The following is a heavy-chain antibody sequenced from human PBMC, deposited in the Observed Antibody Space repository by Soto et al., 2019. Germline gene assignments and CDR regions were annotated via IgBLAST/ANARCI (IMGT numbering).Heavy chain of an antibody. CDR1: GGSISSGDYY. CDR3: XXXXXXHXGIDV. Sequence: QVQLQESGPGLVKPSQTLSLTCTVSGGSISSGDYYWSWIRQPPGKGLEWIGYIYYSGSTYYNPXXXXXXXXXXXXXXXXXXXXXXXXXXXXXXXXXXXXXXXXHXGIDVWGQGTTVTVSS. V-gene: IGHV4-30-4*01. J-gene: IGHJ6*02. CDR2: IYYSGST.